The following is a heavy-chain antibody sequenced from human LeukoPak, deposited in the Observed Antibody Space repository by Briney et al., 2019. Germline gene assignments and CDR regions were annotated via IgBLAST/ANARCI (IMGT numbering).Heavy chain of an antibody. CDR2: IDPSDSYT. V-gene: IGHV5-10-1*01. Sequence: GESLKISCKGSGYSLTSYWISWVRQMPGKGLEWMGRIDPSDSYTNYSPSFQGHVTISADKSISTAYLQWSSLKASDTAMYYCARHGCSSTSCYLGRFDPWGQGTLVTVSS. J-gene: IGHJ5*02. CDR3: ARHGCSSTSCYLGRFDP. D-gene: IGHD2-2*01. CDR1: GYSLTSYW.